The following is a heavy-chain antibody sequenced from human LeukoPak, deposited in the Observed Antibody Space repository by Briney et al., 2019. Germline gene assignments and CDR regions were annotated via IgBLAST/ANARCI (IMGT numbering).Heavy chain of an antibody. CDR1: GYTFTTYW. CDR3: ARSRDGYNYPYYFDY. Sequence: PGESLKISCRGSGYTFTTYWIGWVRQMPGKGLEWMGIINAADSDTRYSPSFQGQVTISADKSISTAYLQWSSLKASDTAMYYCARSRDGYNYPYYFDYWGQGTLVTVSS. D-gene: IGHD5-24*01. V-gene: IGHV5-51*01. CDR2: INAADSDT. J-gene: IGHJ4*02.